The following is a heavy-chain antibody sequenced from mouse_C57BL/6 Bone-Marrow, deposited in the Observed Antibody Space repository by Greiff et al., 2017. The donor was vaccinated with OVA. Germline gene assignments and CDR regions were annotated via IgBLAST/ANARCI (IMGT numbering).Heavy chain of an antibody. CDR3: SRNGYYSNYNYAMDY. D-gene: IGHD2-5*01. V-gene: IGHV1-9*01. J-gene: IGHJ4*01. Sequence: QVQLKESGAELMKPGASVKLSCKASGYTFTGYWIEWVKQRHGHGLEWIGEILPGSGSTNYNEKFKGKVTFTADTSSNTAYMQRSCLTTEDSAIFYCSRNGYYSNYNYAMDYWGQGTSVTVSS. CDR1: GYTFTGYW. CDR2: ILPGSGST.